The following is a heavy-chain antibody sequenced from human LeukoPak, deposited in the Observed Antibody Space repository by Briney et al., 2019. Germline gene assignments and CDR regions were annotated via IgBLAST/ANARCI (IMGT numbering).Heavy chain of an antibody. CDR3: ARTYSSSWSARPNYYMDV. Sequence: KPGESLKISCKGSGYSFTSYWIGWVRQMPGKGLEWMGIIYPGDSDTRYSPSLQGQVTISADKSISTAYLQWSSLKASDTAMYYCARTYSSSWSARPNYYMDVWGKGTTVTVSS. CDR2: IYPGDSDT. J-gene: IGHJ6*03. D-gene: IGHD6-13*01. V-gene: IGHV5-51*01. CDR1: GYSFTSYW.